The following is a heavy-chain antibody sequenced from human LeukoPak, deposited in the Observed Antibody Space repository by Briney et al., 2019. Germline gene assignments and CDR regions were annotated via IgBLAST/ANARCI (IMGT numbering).Heavy chain of an antibody. CDR1: GGSITDYS. Sequence: SETLSLTCTVSGGSITDYSWNWIRRPPGKGLEWIGYIYYSGSTSYSYNPSLKSRVTISVDTSNNQFSLKLNSVTAADTAVYYCARRWASWPNFDYWGQGTLVTVSS. V-gene: IGHV4-59*08. J-gene: IGHJ4*02. CDR3: ARRWASWPNFDY. D-gene: IGHD2-2*01. CDR2: IYYSGSTSY.